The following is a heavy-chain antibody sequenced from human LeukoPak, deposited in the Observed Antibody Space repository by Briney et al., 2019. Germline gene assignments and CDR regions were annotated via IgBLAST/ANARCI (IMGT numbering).Heavy chain of an antibody. J-gene: IGHJ4*02. CDR3: TRQGSGYYNY. V-gene: IGHV3-15*01. Sequence: TGGSLRLSCAASGFTFSDYYMSWIRQAPGKGLEWVGRIKSKTDGGTTDYAAPVKGRFTISRDDSKNTLYLQMNSLKTEDTAVYYCTRQGSGYYNYWGQGTLVTVSS. CDR2: IKSKTDGGTT. D-gene: IGHD3-3*01. CDR1: GFTFSDYY.